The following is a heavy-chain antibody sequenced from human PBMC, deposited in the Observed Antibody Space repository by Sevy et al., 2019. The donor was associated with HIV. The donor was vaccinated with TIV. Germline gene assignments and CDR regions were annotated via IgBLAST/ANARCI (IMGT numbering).Heavy chain of an antibody. J-gene: IGHJ4*02. CDR3: ANSGGPSGCVSY. CDR1: GFTFSNYA. CDR2: ISYSGGST. V-gene: IGHV3-23*01. Sequence: GGSLRLSCAASGFTFSNYAMSWVRQAPGKGLEWVSLISYSGGSTYYADSVKGRFTISRDNSKNMRYLQMNSLRAEDTVIYYCANSGGPSGCVSYWGQGTLVTVSS. D-gene: IGHD6-19*01.